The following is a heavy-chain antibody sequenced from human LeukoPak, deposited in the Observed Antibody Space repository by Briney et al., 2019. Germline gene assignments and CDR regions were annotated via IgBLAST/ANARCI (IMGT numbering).Heavy chain of an antibody. CDR3: ARQSTGTTEFDY. Sequence: ASVKVSCKASGYTFTTYVMHWVRQAPGQRLERMGWINAGNGNTKYSQTFQGRVTITRDTSASTAYMELNSLRSEDTAVYCCARQSTGTTEFDYWGQGTLVTVSS. V-gene: IGHV1-3*01. CDR2: INAGNGNT. J-gene: IGHJ4*02. CDR1: GYTFTTYV. D-gene: IGHD4-17*01.